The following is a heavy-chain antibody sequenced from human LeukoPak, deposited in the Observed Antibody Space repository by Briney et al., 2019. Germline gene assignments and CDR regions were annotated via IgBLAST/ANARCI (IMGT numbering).Heavy chain of an antibody. Sequence: PGGSLRLSCAASGFTFSSYAMGWVRQAPGKGPEWVSIISGSGDSTHYADSVKGRFIISRDNSRNTVYVQMNSLRAEDTGVYYRAKESPSFDYWGQGTLVTVSS. CDR2: ISGSGDST. J-gene: IGHJ4*02. CDR1: GFTFSSYA. V-gene: IGHV3-23*01. CDR3: AKESPSFDY.